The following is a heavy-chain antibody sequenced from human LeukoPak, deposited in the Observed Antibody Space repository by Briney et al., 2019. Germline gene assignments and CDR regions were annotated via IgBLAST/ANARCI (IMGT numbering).Heavy chain of an antibody. V-gene: IGHV3-23*01. Sequence: GGSLRLSCAASGFTFSTCAMTWVRQAPGKGLEWVSGISGRGVADYADSVKGRFTISRDNAKNSVHLQMNSLRAEDTAVYYCATRYCSIAACRASSYKCMDDWGKGTTVTVSS. CDR3: ATRYCSIAACRASSYKCMDD. CDR2: ISGRGVA. D-gene: IGHD2-2*01. J-gene: IGHJ6*04. CDR1: GFTFSTCA.